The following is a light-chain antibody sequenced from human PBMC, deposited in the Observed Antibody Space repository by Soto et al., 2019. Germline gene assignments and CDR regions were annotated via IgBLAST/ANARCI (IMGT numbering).Light chain of an antibody. V-gene: IGLV2-8*01. CDR2: EVS. Sequence: QSVLTQPPSASGSPGQSVTISCTGTSSDVGGYNYVSWYQQHPGEAPKLLIYEVSKRPSGVPDRFSGSKSGNTASLTVSGLQAEDEADYYCSSYAGSNQPVVFGGGTKLTVL. J-gene: IGLJ2*01. CDR1: SSDVGGYNY. CDR3: SSYAGSNQPVV.